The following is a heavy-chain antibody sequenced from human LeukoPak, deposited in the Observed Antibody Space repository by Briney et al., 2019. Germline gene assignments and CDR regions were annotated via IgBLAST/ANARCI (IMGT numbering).Heavy chain of an antibody. CDR2: ISGYGGIT. V-gene: IGHV3-23*01. J-gene: IGHJ4*02. CDR3: AKESATLWYGEYYFDY. CDR1: GFTFRSYA. Sequence: GGSLRLSCAASGFTFRSYAMTWVRQAPGKGLEWVSAISGYGGITYYADSVKGRFTISRDNSKHSLFLQMDSLRAEDTAIYYCAKESATLWYGEYYFDYWGQGTLVTVSS. D-gene: IGHD3-10*01.